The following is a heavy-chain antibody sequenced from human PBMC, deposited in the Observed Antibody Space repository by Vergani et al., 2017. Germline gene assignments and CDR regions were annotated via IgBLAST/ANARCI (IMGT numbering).Heavy chain of an antibody. V-gene: IGHV4-59*01. CDR2: IYYSGST. Sequence: QVQLPESGPGLVKPSETLSLTCTVSCVSISSYYWSWIRQPPGKGLEWIGYIYYSGSTNYNPSLKSRVTISVDTSKNQFSLKLSSVTAADTAVYYCARDRGRGSSSWYLIDWFDPWGQGTLVTVSS. J-gene: IGHJ5*02. D-gene: IGHD6-13*01. CDR1: CVSISSYY. CDR3: ARDRGRGSSSWYLIDWFDP.